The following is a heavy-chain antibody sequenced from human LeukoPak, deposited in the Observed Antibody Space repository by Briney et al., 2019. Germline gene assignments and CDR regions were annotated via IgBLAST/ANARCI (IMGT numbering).Heavy chain of an antibody. CDR3: ARAVYQLQFVYYYYMDV. Sequence: SETLSLTCTVSGGSISSGIYYWGWIRQPPGKGLEWIGSIYYSGSTYYNPSLKSRVTISVDTSKNQFSLKLSSVTAADTAVYYCARAVYQLQFVYYYYMDVWGKGTTVTVSS. J-gene: IGHJ6*03. CDR1: GGSISSGIYY. D-gene: IGHD2-2*01. V-gene: IGHV4-39*01. CDR2: IYYSGST.